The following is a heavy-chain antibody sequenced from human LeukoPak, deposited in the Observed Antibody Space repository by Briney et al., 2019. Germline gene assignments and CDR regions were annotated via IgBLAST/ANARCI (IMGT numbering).Heavy chain of an antibody. CDR2: IYYSGST. D-gene: IGHD4-17*01. Sequence: SGTLSLTCTVSGGSISSYYWSWIRQPPGKGLEWIGYIYYSGSTNYNPSLKSRVTISVDTSKNQFSLKLSSVTAADTAVYYCARGYDYGDPTFDYWGQGTLVTVSS. V-gene: IGHV4-59*01. CDR1: GGSISSYY. J-gene: IGHJ4*02. CDR3: ARGYDYGDPTFDY.